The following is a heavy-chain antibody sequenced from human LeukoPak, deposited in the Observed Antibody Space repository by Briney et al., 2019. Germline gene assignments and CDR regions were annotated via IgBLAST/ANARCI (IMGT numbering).Heavy chain of an antibody. CDR1: GFTFSSYT. V-gene: IGHV3-23*01. J-gene: IGHJ5*02. Sequence: GGSLRLSCAASGFTFSSYTMSWVRQAPGKGLEWVSAISGSGGSTYYADSVKGRFTISRDNSKNTLYLQMNSLRAEDTAVYYCASSWGFGELTWFDPWGQGTLVTVSS. CDR2: ISGSGGST. CDR3: ASSWGFGELTWFDP. D-gene: IGHD3-10*01.